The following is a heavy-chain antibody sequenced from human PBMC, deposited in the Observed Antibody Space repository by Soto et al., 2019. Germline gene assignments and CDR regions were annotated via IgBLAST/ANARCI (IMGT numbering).Heavy chain of an antibody. D-gene: IGHD4-4*01. CDR1: GFTFSSYS. CDR2: ISSSSSYI. Sequence: PGGSLRLSCAASGFTFSSYSMNWVRQAPGKGLEWVSSISSSSSYIYYADSVKGRFTISRDNAKNSLYLQMNSLRAEDTAVYYCAREIGDDYSNTFDYWGQGTLVTVSS. CDR3: AREIGDDYSNTFDY. V-gene: IGHV3-21*01. J-gene: IGHJ4*02.